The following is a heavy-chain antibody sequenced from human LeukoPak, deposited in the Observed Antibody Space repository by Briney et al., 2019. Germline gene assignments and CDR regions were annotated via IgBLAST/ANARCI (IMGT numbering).Heavy chain of an antibody. J-gene: IGHJ4*02. CDR3: AKGMHYDSSGYLGY. CDR2: ISWNSGTI. CDR1: GFTFDDYA. D-gene: IGHD3-22*01. V-gene: IGHV3-9*01. Sequence: GGSLRLSCAASGFTFDDYAMHWVRQAPGKGLEWVSGISWNSGTIGYADSVKGRFTISRDNAKNSLYLQMNSLRAEDTALYYCAKGMHYDSSGYLGYWGQGTLVTVSS.